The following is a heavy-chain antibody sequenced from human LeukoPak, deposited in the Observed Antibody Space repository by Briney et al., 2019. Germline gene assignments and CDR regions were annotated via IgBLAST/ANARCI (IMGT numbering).Heavy chain of an antibody. D-gene: IGHD3/OR15-3a*01. J-gene: IGHJ4*02. CDR1: GSYINNYY. CDR2: IYYSGNT. V-gene: IGHV4-39*01. Sequence: PSETLSLTCSVSGSYINNYYRGWIRQPPGKGLEWIGSIYYSGNTYYNASLKSQVSISIDTSKNQFFLRLTSVTAADTAVYYCARQTGSGLFILPGGQGTLVTVSS. CDR3: ARQTGSGLFILP.